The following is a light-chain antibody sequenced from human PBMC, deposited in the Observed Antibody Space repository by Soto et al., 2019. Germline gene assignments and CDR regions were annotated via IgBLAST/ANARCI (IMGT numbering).Light chain of an antibody. CDR3: SSYAGSNNYV. J-gene: IGLJ1*01. CDR2: DVY. CDR1: SSDVGGYHF. V-gene: IGLV2-8*01. Sequence: QSALTQPPSASGSPGQSVTISCTGTSSDVGGYHFVSWYQQHPGKAPKLLIYDVYKRPSGVPDRFSGSKSGNTASLTVSGLQAEDEADYYCSSYAGSNNYVFGTGTKLTVL.